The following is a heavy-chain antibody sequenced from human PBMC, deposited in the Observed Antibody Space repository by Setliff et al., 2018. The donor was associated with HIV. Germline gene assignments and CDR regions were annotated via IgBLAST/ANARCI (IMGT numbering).Heavy chain of an antibody. V-gene: IGHV4-34*01. Sequence: PSETLSLTCAVYGGSFSGYYWSWIRQPPGKGLEWIGEINHSGSTNYNPSLKSRVTISVDTSKNQFSLKLSSVTAADTAVYYCARGGHSYDYVWGSYRYRNYFDYWGQGTLVTVSS. CDR3: ARGGHSYDYVWGSYRYRNYFDY. CDR1: GGSFSGYY. J-gene: IGHJ4*02. D-gene: IGHD3-16*02. CDR2: INHSGST.